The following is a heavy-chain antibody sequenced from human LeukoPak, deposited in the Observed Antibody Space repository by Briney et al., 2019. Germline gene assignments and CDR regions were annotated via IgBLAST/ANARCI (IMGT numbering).Heavy chain of an antibody. D-gene: IGHD3-10*01. CDR2: ISYDGSNK. V-gene: IGHV3-30*18. CDR1: GFTFSSYG. CDR3: AKDKLLWFGERPIPYYFDY. J-gene: IGHJ4*02. Sequence: GRSLRLSCAASGFTFSSYGMHWVRQAPGKGLEWVAVISYDGSNKYYADSVKGRFTISRDNSKNTLYLQMNSLRAEDTAVYYCAKDKLLWFGERPIPYYFDYWGQGTLVTVSS.